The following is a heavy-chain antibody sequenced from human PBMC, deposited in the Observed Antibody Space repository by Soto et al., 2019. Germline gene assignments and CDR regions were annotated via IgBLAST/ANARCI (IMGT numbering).Heavy chain of an antibody. V-gene: IGHV3-7*01. CDR1: GFTFSSYW. Sequence: GGSLSLSCAASGFTFSSYWMSWVRQAPGKGLEWVANIKQDGSEKYYVDSVKGRFTISRDNAKNSLYLQMNSLRAEDTAVYYCARVYGYLLEPYYMDVWGKGTTVTVSS. D-gene: IGHD5-18*01. CDR2: IKQDGSEK. CDR3: ARVYGYLLEPYYMDV. J-gene: IGHJ6*03.